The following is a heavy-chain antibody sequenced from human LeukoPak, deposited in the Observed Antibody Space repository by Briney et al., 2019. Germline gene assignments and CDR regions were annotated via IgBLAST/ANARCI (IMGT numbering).Heavy chain of an antibody. Sequence: GESLKISCKGSGYSFTSYWIGWVRQMPGKGLEWMGIIYPGDSDTRYSPSFQGQVTISADKSISTAYLQWSSLKASDTAMYYCARRGGSYQDLRAFDIWGQGTMVTVSS. D-gene: IGHD1-26*01. CDR2: IYPGDSDT. CDR1: GYSFTSYW. J-gene: IGHJ3*02. V-gene: IGHV5-51*01. CDR3: ARRGGSYQDLRAFDI.